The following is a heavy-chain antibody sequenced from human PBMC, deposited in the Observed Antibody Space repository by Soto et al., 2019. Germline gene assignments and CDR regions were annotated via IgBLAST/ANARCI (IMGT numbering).Heavy chain of an antibody. CDR2: ISSSGSTI. CDR1: GFTFSSYE. CDR3: AREDCSSTSCYRAHRLWFDP. D-gene: IGHD2-2*02. Sequence: PGGSLRLSCAASGFTFSSYEMNWVRQAPGKGLEWVSYISSSGSTIYYADSVKGRFTISRDNAKNSLYLQMNSLRAEDTAVYYCAREDCSSTSCYRAHRLWFDPWGQGTLVTVSS. J-gene: IGHJ5*02. V-gene: IGHV3-48*03.